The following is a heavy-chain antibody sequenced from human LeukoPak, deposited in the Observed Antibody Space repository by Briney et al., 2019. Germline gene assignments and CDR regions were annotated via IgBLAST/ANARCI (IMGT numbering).Heavy chain of an antibody. Sequence: SETLSLTCAVYGGSFSGYYWGWIRQTPGKGLEWIGEINHSGSTNYNPSLKSRVTISVDTSKNQFSLKLSSVTAADTAVYYCATHVVVTAISPDAFDIWGQGTMVTVSS. CDR2: INHSGST. CDR3: ATHVVVTAISPDAFDI. D-gene: IGHD2-21*02. J-gene: IGHJ3*02. CDR1: GGSFSGYY. V-gene: IGHV4-34*01.